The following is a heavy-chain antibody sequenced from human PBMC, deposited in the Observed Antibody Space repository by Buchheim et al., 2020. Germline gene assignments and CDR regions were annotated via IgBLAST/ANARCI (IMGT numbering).Heavy chain of an antibody. D-gene: IGHD3-3*02. J-gene: IGHJ4*02. CDR1: GFSFSTHA. Sequence: DVQLLQSGGGLVQPGGSLRLSCAASGFSFSTHAMSWVRQAPGRGPEWVSGIGGDGRSHYADSVQGRFTISRDSSKDTLYLQMNGLRVEDTATYYCAKDLHFWSGMDYWGQGAL. V-gene: IGHV3-23*01. CDR2: IGGDGRS. CDR3: AKDLHFWSGMDY.